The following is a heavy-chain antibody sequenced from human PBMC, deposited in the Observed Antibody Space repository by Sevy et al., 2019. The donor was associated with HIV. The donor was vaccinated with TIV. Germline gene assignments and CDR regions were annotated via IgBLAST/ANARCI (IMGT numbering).Heavy chain of an antibody. Sequence: GGSLRLSCAASTFDFSSSGMNWVRQAPGKGLEWVTFILYDGTTKYYRDSVKGRLTIARNNSKNTVYLQMNSLRPKDTGTYFCARRESTTETTSDAFDIWGQGTTVTVSS. CDR3: ARRESTTETTSDAFDI. CDR2: ILYDGTTK. D-gene: IGHD4-17*01. V-gene: IGHV3-30*02. J-gene: IGHJ3*02. CDR1: TFDFSSSG.